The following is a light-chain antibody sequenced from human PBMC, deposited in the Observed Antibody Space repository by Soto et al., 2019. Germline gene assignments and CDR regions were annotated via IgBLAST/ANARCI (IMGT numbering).Light chain of an antibody. J-gene: IGLJ1*01. Sequence: QSALTQPLSVSGSPGQSVTISCTGTSSDVGGYNYVSWYQQHPGKAPKVMIYDVSKRPSGDPDRFSGSKSGNTASLTISGLQAEEEADYYCCSYVGTKTSDIFGNGTKVTGL. CDR1: SSDVGGYNY. V-gene: IGLV2-11*02. CDR2: DVS. CDR3: CSYVGTKTSDI.